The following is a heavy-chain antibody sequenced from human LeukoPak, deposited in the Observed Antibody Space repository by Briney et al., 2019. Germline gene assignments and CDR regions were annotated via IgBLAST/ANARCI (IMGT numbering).Heavy chain of an antibody. CDR2: INPNSGGT. Sequence: ASVKVSCKASGYTLTGYHMHWVRQAPGQGLEWMGRINPNSGGTNYAQKFQGRVTMTRVTSISTVYMELSRLRSDDTAVHYCARDDGGDSSGYNTIDYWGQGTLVTVSS. D-gene: IGHD3-22*01. CDR3: ARDDGGDSSGYNTIDY. V-gene: IGHV1-2*02. J-gene: IGHJ4*02. CDR1: GYTLTGYH.